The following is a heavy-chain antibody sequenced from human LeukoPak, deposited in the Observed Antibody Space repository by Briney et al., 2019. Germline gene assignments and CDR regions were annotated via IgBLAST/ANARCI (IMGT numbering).Heavy chain of an antibody. V-gene: IGHV3-21*01. Sequence: GGSLRLSCAASGFTFSSYSMNWVRQAPGKGLEWVSSISSSASYIYYADSVKGRFTISRDNAKNSLYLQMNSLRAEDTAVYYCARERAFYYFDYWGQGALVTVSS. J-gene: IGHJ4*02. CDR1: GFTFSSYS. CDR3: ARERAFYYFDY. CDR2: ISSSASYI.